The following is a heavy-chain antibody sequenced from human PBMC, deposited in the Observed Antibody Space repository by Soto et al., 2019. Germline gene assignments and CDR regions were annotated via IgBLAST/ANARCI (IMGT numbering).Heavy chain of an antibody. D-gene: IGHD3-22*01. CDR1: GFTFSNYA. CDR3: ARDPGYYASSGSYFYYFDN. J-gene: IGHJ4*02. V-gene: IGHV3-30-3*01. Sequence: QVQLVESGGGVVQPGRSLRLSCAVSGFTFSNYAMHWVRQAPGKGLEWVAVISYDGGNKYYADSVKGRFTISRDNSKNTPYLQMNNLRAEDTAVYYCARDPGYYASSGSYFYYFDNWGQGTLVTVSS. CDR2: ISYDGGNK.